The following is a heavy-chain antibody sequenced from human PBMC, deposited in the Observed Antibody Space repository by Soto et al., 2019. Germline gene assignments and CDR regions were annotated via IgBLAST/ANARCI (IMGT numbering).Heavy chain of an antibody. V-gene: IGHV4-39*07. CDR2: FFIGGNT. J-gene: IGHJ4*02. CDR1: GGSISSSTYY. D-gene: IGHD6-19*01. CDR3: VRDGGGWSFDS. Sequence: SETLSLTCTVSGGSISSSTYYWGWMRQPPGKGLEWIASFFIGGNTYYNPSLKSRVTISLDTSKTQFSLKLSSVTSADTAVYYGVRDGGGWSFDSWGQVNLVTVSS.